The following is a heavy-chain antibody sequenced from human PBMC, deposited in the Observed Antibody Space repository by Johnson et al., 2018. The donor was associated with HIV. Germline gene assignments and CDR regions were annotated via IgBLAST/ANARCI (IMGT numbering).Heavy chain of an antibody. CDR1: GFTVSSNY. CDR3: ARVSHYDSSGDSFDI. CDR2: IYSGGST. D-gene: IGHD3-22*01. V-gene: IGHV3-53*01. J-gene: IGHJ3*02. Sequence: VQLVESGGGVVQPGRSLRLSCAASGFTVSSNYMSWVRQAPGKGLEWVSVIYSGGSTYYADSVKGRFTISRDNSKNTLYLQMNSLRAEDTAVYYCARVSHYDSSGDSFDIWGQGTMVTVSS.